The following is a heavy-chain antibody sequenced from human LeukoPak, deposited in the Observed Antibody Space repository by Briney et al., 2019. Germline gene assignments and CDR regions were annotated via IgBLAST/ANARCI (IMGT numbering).Heavy chain of an antibody. V-gene: IGHV1-8*01. Sequence: ASVKVSCKASGYTFTSYDINWVRQATGQGLEWMGWMSPNSGNTGYAQKFQGRVTMTRNTSISTAYMELSSLRSEDTAVYYCARGRNYYDSSGYYADAFDIWGQGTMVTVSS. D-gene: IGHD3-22*01. CDR3: ARGRNYYDSSGYYADAFDI. CDR1: GYTFTSYD. J-gene: IGHJ3*02. CDR2: MSPNSGNT.